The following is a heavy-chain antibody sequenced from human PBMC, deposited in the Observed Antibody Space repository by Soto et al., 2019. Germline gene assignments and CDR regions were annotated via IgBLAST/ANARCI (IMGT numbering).Heavy chain of an antibody. Sequence: ASVKVSCKASGYTFTSYYLHWVRQAPGQGLEWMGWINPNSGATHYARKFQGRVTMTRDTSVTTTSMEMSGLTSDDTAVYYCANFYYDRTNFEEYFDYWGQGTQVTVYS. CDR2: INPNSGAT. CDR3: ANFYYDRTNFEEYFDY. CDR1: GYTFTSYY. J-gene: IGHJ4*02. D-gene: IGHD3-22*01. V-gene: IGHV1-2*02.